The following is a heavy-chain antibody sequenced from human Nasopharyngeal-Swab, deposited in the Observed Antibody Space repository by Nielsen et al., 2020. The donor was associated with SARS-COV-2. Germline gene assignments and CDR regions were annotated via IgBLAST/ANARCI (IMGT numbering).Heavy chain of an antibody. J-gene: IGHJ6*02. D-gene: IGHD6-25*01. Sequence: SETLSLTCTVSGGSIITSAYYWAWIRQPPGKGLEWIGHVYYSGETYYNPSLKSRVSMSVDTSQNQFSLNLRSVTAADTAVYYCARHGGGYKYYYGLDVWGQGTTVTAS. CDR3: ARHGGGYKYYYGLDV. V-gene: IGHV4-39*01. CDR1: GGSIITSAYY. CDR2: VYYSGET.